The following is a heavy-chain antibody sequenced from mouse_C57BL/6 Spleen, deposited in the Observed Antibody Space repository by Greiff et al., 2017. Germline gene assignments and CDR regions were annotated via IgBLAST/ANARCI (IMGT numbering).Heavy chain of an antibody. CDR3: AKNGDGYGYFDV. Sequence: QVQLKQSGPGLVQPSQSLSITCTVSGFSLTSYGEHWVRQSPGKGLEWLGVIWRGGSTDNNAAFMSSMSITKDNSKSQVFFKMNSLQADDTAIYYCAKNGDGYGYFDVWGTGTTVTVSS. J-gene: IGHJ1*03. CDR1: GFSLTSYG. D-gene: IGHD2-3*01. V-gene: IGHV2-5*01. CDR2: IWRGGST.